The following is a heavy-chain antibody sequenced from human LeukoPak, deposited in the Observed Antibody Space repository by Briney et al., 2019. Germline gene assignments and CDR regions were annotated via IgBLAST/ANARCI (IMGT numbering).Heavy chain of an antibody. CDR1: GGSISSGSYY. Sequence: SETLSLTRTVSGGSISSGSYYWSWIRQPAGKGLEWIGRIYTSGSTNYNPSLKSRVTISVDASKNHFSLKLSSVTAADTAVYYCARVGTMIVVVSTSVWFDPWGQGTLVTVSS. D-gene: IGHD3-22*01. V-gene: IGHV4-61*02. J-gene: IGHJ5*02. CDR2: IYTSGST. CDR3: ARVGTMIVVVSTSVWFDP.